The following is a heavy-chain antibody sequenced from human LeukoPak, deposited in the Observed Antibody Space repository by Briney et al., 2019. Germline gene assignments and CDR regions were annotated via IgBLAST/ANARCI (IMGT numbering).Heavy chain of an antibody. CDR3: TTGPSYGYEW. CDR1: GMTFSNHW. Sequence: GGSLRLSCAASGMTFSNHWMHWVRQVPRKGLVWVSLIKTDGRTTIYADSVKGRFTISRDNGKSTLYLQMNSLRAEDTAIYYCTTGPSYGYEWWGQGTVVTVSS. CDR2: IKTDGRTT. V-gene: IGHV3-74*01. D-gene: IGHD3-16*01. J-gene: IGHJ4*02.